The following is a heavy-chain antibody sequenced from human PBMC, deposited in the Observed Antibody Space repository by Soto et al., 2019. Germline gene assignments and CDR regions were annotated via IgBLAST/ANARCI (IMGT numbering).Heavy chain of an antibody. CDR2: ISYDGSNK. J-gene: IGHJ4*02. D-gene: IGHD4-4*01. V-gene: IGHV3-30*18. CDR3: AKVKTVTIDY. CDR1: GFTFSSYG. Sequence: GGSLRLSCAASGFTFSSYGMHWVRQAPGKGLEWVAVISYDGSNKYYADSVKGRFTISRDNSKNTLYLQMNSLRAEDTAVYYCAKVKTVTIDYWGQGTLVTVSS.